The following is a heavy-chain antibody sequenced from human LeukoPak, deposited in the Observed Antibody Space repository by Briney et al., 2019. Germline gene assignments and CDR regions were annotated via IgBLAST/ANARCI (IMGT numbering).Heavy chain of an antibody. V-gene: IGHV4-4*02. Sequence: SEALSLTCAVSGGSISSSNWWSWVRQPPGKGLEWIGETYHSGSTNYNPSLKSRVTISVDKSKNQFSLKLSSVTAADTAVYYCARESGSGWYYFDYWGQGTLVTVSS. CDR2: TYHSGST. J-gene: IGHJ4*02. D-gene: IGHD6-19*01. CDR1: GGSISSSNW. CDR3: ARESGSGWYYFDY.